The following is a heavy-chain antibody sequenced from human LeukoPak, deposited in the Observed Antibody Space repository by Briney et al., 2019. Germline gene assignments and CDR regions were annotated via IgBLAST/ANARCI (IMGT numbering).Heavy chain of an antibody. CDR2: IYYSGGT. J-gene: IGHJ4*02. CDR3: ARYGPYNYVDH. D-gene: IGHD4-17*01. V-gene: IGHV4-38-2*01. Sequence: GSLRLSCAASGFTFSSYAMSWVRQAPGKGLEWIGTIYYSGGTYYNPSLKSRVIISVDRSKKHFSLKLTSVSAADTDVYFRARYGPYNYVDHWGQGTVVTVSS. CDR1: GFTFSSYA.